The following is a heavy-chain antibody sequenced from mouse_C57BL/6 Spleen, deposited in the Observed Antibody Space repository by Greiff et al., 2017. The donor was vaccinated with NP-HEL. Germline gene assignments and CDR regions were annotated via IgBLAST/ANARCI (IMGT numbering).Heavy chain of an antibody. CDR2: ISSGGSYT. CDR1: GFTFSSYG. Sequence: EVNVVESGGDLVKPGGSLKLSCAASGFTFSSYGMSWVRQTPDKRLEWVATISSGGSYTYYPDSVKGRFTISRDNAKNTLYLQMSSLKSEDTAMYYCARHGSSLSYWYFDVWGTGTTVTVSS. J-gene: IGHJ1*03. CDR3: ARHGSSLSYWYFDV. V-gene: IGHV5-6*01. D-gene: IGHD6-1*01.